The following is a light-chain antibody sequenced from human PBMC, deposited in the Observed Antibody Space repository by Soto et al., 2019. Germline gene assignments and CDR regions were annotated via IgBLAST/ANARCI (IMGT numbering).Light chain of an antibody. CDR1: SYNVGKNL. CDR2: KNN. V-gene: IGLV1-47*01. Sequence: QPVLTQPPSASGTPGQRVTISCSGGSYNVGKNLVYWYQQRPGTAPKLIIFKNNKRPSGVPDRFSGSNSGSSAYLAISGLRSEDEADYVCAAWDASLSAWVVGVGSKLTV. J-gene: IGLJ3*02. CDR3: AAWDASLSAWV.